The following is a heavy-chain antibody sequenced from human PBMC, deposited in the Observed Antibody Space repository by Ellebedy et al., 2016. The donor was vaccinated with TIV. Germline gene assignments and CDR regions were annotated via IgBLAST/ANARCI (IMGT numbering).Heavy chain of an antibody. J-gene: IGHJ4*02. D-gene: IGHD5-12*01. CDR1: GDSVSGNSAA. Sequence: SQTLSLTCVIFGDSVSGNSAAWNWLRQSPSRGLEWLGRTYYRSRWSNDSAVSVKGRITVNPATSKNQFSLQLHSMTPDYTAVYSCARGGPSYFFDSWGQGILVTVSS. V-gene: IGHV6-1*01. CDR3: ARGGPSYFFDS. CDR2: TYYRSRWSN.